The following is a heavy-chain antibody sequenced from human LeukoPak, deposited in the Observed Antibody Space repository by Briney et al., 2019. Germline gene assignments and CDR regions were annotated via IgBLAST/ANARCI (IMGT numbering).Heavy chain of an antibody. CDR2: ISGSGGST. V-gene: IGHV3-23*01. CDR1: GFTFSSYA. CDR3: AKAEKAAAGTGDAFDI. Sequence: GSLRLSCAASGFTFSSYAMSWVRQAPGKGLEWVSAISGSGGSTYYADSVKGRFTISRDNSKNTLYLQMNSLRAEDTAVYYCAKAEKAAAGTGDAFDIWSQGTMVTVSS. J-gene: IGHJ3*02. D-gene: IGHD6-13*01.